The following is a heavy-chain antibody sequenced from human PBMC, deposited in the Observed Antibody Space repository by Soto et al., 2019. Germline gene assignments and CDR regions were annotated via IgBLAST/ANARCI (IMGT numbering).Heavy chain of an antibody. CDR2: ISAYNGNT. J-gene: IGHJ4*02. CDR1: GYTPTNYD. D-gene: IGHD1-26*01. Sequence: QVPLVQSGAEVKKPGASVTVSCKTSGYTPTNYDIGWVRQAPGQGLEWMGWISAYNGNTNSAQKLQGRLNMTTDTSTRTAYMELRSLRSDDTAVYYCARGVYRSWTYFVFDNRGQGTMVTVSS. CDR3: ARGVYRSWTYFVFDN. V-gene: IGHV1-18*01.